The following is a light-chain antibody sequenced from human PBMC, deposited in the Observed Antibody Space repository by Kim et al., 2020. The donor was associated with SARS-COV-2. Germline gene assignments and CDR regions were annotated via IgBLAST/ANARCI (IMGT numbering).Light chain of an antibody. V-gene: IGKV3-15*01. CDR1: QSVSND. J-gene: IGKJ1*01. CDR3: QQYNNWPWT. CDR2: GPS. Sequence: SPGENTTLSRRAMQSVSNDGAWYQQKPGQAPRLLIYGPSTRATGIPARLSGSGSGTDFTLTISSLQSEDFAVYYCQQYNNWPWTSGQGTKVDIK.